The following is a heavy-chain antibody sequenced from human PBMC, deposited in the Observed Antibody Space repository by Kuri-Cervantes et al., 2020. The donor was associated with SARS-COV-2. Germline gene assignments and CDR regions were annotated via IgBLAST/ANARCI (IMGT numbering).Heavy chain of an antibody. CDR2: ISSTGDTI. CDR3: ARGGLGGQLVDGMDV. CDR1: GFTFSSYE. Sequence: GESLKISCAASGFTFSSYEMNWVRQTPGKGLEWVSYISSTGDTIYYADSVKGRFTISRDNAKNSLYLQMNSLRAEDTAVYYCARGGLGGQLVDGMDVWGQGTTVTVSS. V-gene: IGHV3-48*03. D-gene: IGHD6-6*01. J-gene: IGHJ6*02.